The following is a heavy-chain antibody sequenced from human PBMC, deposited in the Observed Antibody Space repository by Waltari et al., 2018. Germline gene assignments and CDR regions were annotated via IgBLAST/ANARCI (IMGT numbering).Heavy chain of an antibody. V-gene: IGHV3-23*01. CDR3: AKEETSSTVPVMHFDY. Sequence: EVQLLESGGGLVQPGGALRLSCAASGFTFSNYAMSWVRQAPGKGLEWVSSLTPNGVGTYYADSVKGRFITSRDNSKNTLYLQISSLSAEDTAIYYCAKEETSSTVPVMHFDYWGQGILVAVSS. CDR2: LTPNGVGT. J-gene: IGHJ4*02. CDR1: GFTFSNYA. D-gene: IGHD6-19*01.